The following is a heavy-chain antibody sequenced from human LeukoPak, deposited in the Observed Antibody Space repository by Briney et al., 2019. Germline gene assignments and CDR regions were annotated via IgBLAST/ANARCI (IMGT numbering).Heavy chain of an antibody. CDR2: INPSGGST. V-gene: IGHV1-46*01. Sequence: ASVKVSCKASGYTFTSYYMHWVRQAPGQGLEWMGIINPSGGSTSYAQKFQGRVTMTRDMSTSTVYMELSSLRSEDTAVYYCARGRRRQWLVFGFGAYFDYWGQGTLVTVSS. CDR3: ARGRRRQWLVFGFGAYFDY. D-gene: IGHD6-19*01. J-gene: IGHJ4*02. CDR1: GYTFTSYY.